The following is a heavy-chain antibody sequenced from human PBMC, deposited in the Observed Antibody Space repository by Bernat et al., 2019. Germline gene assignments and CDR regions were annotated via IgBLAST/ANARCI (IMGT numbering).Heavy chain of an antibody. D-gene: IGHD6-13*01. Sequence: TFSSYAMHLVRQAPGKGLEWVAFISYDGSNKYYADSVKGRFTISSENSKNTLYLQMNSLGAEDKAVYYCAREAPYSSSWYKDYYYGM. CDR1: TFSSYA. V-gene: IGHV3-30-3*01. CDR2: ISYDGSNK. J-gene: IGHJ6*01. CDR3: AREAPYSSSWYKDYYYGM.